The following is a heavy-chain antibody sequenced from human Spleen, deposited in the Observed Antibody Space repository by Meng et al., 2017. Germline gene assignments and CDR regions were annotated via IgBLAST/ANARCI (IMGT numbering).Heavy chain of an antibody. V-gene: IGHV5-51*01. Sequence: KVSCKGSGFSFTDYWIGWVRQMPGKGLEWMGNIYPGDSDTRYSPSFQGQVTISVDKSISTAYLQWSTLKASDTAMYYCARRLRWFAGYFDYWGQGTLVTVSS. CDR2: IYPGDSDT. J-gene: IGHJ4*02. CDR1: GFSFTDYW. CDR3: ARRLRWFAGYFDY. D-gene: IGHD2-15*01.